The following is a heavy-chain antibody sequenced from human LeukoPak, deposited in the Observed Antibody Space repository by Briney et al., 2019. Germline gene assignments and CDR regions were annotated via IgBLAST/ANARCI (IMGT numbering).Heavy chain of an antibody. CDR1: GYTFTSYG. D-gene: IGHD4-11*01. J-gene: IGHJ4*02. CDR3: ARKTTVTTYSSYFDY. CDR2: ISAYNGNT. V-gene: IGHV1-18*01. Sequence: ASVKVSCKASGYTFTSYGISWVRQAPGQGLEWMGWISAYNGNTNYAQKLQGRVAMTTDTSTSTAYMELRSLRSDDTAVYYCARKTTVTTYSSYFDYWGQGTLVTVSS.